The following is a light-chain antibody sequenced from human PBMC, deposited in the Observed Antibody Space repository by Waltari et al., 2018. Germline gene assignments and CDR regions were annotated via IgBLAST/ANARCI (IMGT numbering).Light chain of an antibody. CDR2: DAS. J-gene: IGKJ1*01. CDR1: QSVSRT. Sequence: EIVLTQSPGTLSLSPGERATLSCRASQSVSRTLAWYQQKPGQAPRLLIYDASRRATGSPDRFSGSGSGTDFSLTISSLEPEDFAWYFCQKYGTLPGTFGQGTKVEIK. CDR3: QKYGTLPGT. V-gene: IGKV3-20*01.